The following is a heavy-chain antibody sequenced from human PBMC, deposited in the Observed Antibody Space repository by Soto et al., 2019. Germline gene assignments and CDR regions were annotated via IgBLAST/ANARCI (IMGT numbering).Heavy chain of an antibody. CDR3: AKDSDYDILTGFHPNYGMDV. CDR1: GFTFSDFA. J-gene: IGHJ6*02. CDR2: VSSSGDTT. V-gene: IGHV3-23*01. D-gene: IGHD3-9*01. Sequence: PGGSLRLSCAAFGFTFSDFAMSWVRQAPGKGLEWVSAVSSSGDTTHYAGSVEGRFTISRDNSKNTQYLQMNSLRAEDTVVYFCAKDSDYDILTGFHPNYGMDVWGQGTTVTVSS.